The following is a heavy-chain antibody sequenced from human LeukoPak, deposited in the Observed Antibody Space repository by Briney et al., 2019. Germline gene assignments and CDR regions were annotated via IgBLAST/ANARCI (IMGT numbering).Heavy chain of an antibody. V-gene: IGHV4-34*01. CDR3: ARSYCSSTTCYAVGAFDV. Sequence: PSETLSLTCAVYGGSFSGYYWSWIRQPPGKGLEWIGEINHSGSTNYDPSLKSRVTISVDTSKNQLSLKLRSVTAADTAVYYCARSYCSSTTCYAVGAFDVWGQGTMVTVPP. D-gene: IGHD2-2*01. CDR1: GGSFSGYY. J-gene: IGHJ3*01. CDR2: INHSGST.